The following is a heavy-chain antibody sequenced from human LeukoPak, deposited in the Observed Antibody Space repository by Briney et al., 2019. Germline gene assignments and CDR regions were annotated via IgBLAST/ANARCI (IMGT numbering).Heavy chain of an antibody. J-gene: IGHJ4*02. CDR2: IKTDGTKQ. CDR1: GFTFSNYW. Sequence: GGSLRLSCAASGFTFSNYWLSWVRQAPGKGLEWVANIKTDGTKQYYVDSVKGRFTISRDYAKNSLYLQMNSLRAEDTGVYYCARDGIDGFIDYWGQGTLVTVSS. D-gene: IGHD5-24*01. CDR3: ARDGIDGFIDY. V-gene: IGHV3-7*01.